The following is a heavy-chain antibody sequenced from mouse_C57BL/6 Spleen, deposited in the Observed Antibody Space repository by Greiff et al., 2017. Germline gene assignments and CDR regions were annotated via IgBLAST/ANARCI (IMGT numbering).Heavy chain of an antibody. J-gene: IGHJ4*01. D-gene: IGHD2-1*01. Sequence: EVQLQQSGAELVRPGASVKLSCTASGFNITDDYMHWVKQRPEQGLEWIGWIDPENGDTEYASKFQGKATITADTSSNTAYLQLSSLTSEDTAVYYCTTGNYPYCYAMDYWGQGTSVTVSS. CDR1: GFNITDDY. CDR2: IDPENGDT. CDR3: TTGNYPYCYAMDY. V-gene: IGHV14-4*01.